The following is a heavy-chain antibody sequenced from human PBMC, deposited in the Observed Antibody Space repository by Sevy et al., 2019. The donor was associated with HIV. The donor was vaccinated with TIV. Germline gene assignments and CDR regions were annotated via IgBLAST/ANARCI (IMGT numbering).Heavy chain of an antibody. CDR1: GXXFSKYS. CDR3: AREGCTKPHDY. CDR2: FSFGCGKI. D-gene: IGHD2-8*01. V-gene: IGHV3-23*01. J-gene: IGHJ4*02. Sequence: GGSLRLSCAASGXXFSKYSMSWIRQTPGKGLEWVSTFSFGCGKINYADSVKGRFTISRDDSRNTFYLQMNSLRAEDTAIYYCAREGCTKPHDYWGQGTVVTVSS.